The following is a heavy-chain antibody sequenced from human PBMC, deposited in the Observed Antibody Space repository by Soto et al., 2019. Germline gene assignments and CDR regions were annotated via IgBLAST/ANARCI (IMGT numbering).Heavy chain of an antibody. J-gene: IGHJ6*02. Sequence: SETLSLTCTVSGGSISSGDYYWSWIRQPPGKGLEWIGYIYYSGSTYYNPSLKSRVTISVDKSKNQFSLKLSSVTAADTAVYYCARSPDSSGYYPRRYYYGMDVWGQGTTVTLSS. CDR3: ARSPDSSGYYPRRYYYGMDV. CDR2: IYYSGST. CDR1: GGSISSGDYY. V-gene: IGHV4-30-4*01. D-gene: IGHD3-22*01.